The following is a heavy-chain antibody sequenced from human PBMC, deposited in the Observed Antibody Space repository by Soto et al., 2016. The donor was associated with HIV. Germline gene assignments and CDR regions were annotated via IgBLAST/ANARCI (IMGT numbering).Heavy chain of an antibody. CDR2: FYSGST. V-gene: IGHV4-61*03. J-gene: IGHJ4*02. CDR1: GAYVTSEIYY. Sequence: QVQLRESGPGLVKPSETLSLTCSVSGAYVTSEIYYWTWIRQSPGKGLEWIGFYSGSTNYNPSLESRATISVDTSTNHLSLRLTSLTAADTAVYFCACVRGPDGSGFRYFWGRGNPGHRLL. CDR3: ACVRGPDGSGFRYF. D-gene: IGHD3-3*01.